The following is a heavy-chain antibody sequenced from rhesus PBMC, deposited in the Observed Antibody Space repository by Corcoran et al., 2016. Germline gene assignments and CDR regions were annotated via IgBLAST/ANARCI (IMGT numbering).Heavy chain of an antibody. V-gene: IGHV4-80*01. J-gene: IGHJ4*01. CDR2: IDGNTGRT. D-gene: IGHD3-28*01. CDR1: GASISSSW. Sequence: QMQLQESGPGPVKPSETLSLPCAVSGASISSSWWGWTRQSPGKGLEWIGEIDGNTGRTRYNPSLRSRVTVSRDASKNQVSLKLTSVTAADTAVYYCARARYHYDNDYWGQGVLVTVSS. CDR3: ARARYHYDNDY.